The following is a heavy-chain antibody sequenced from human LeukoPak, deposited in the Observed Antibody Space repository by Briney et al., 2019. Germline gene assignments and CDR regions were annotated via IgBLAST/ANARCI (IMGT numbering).Heavy chain of an antibody. D-gene: IGHD6-19*01. CDR2: ISSNGGST. Sequence: GGSLRLSCAASGFTFSSYAMHWVRQAPGKGLEYVSAISSNGGSTYYANSVKGRFTISRDNSKNTLYIQMGSLRAEDMAVYYCAREGQWLGLFDYWGQGTLVTVSS. CDR3: AREGQWLGLFDY. V-gene: IGHV3-64*01. J-gene: IGHJ4*02. CDR1: GFTFSSYA.